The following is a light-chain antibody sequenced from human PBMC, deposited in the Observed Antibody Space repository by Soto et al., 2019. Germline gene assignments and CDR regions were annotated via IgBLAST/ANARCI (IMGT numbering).Light chain of an antibody. CDR3: SSYTSSSAWV. Sequence: QSALTQPPSVSGSPGQSVTISCTGTSSDVGRYNRVSWYQQPPGTAPKLMIYEVSNRPSGVPDRFSGSKSGNTASLTISGLQAEDEAEYYCSSYTSSSAWVFGGGTKLTVL. V-gene: IGLV2-18*02. J-gene: IGLJ2*01. CDR1: SSDVGRYNR. CDR2: EVS.